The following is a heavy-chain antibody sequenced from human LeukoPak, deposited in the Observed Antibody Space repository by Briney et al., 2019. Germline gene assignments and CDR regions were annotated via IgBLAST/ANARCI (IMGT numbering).Heavy chain of an antibody. CDR1: GFTFSDYW. V-gene: IGHV3-7*04. D-gene: IGHD1-26*01. CDR3: ARAREKWVAFDI. CDR2: IYQNGGEK. Sequence: GGSLRLSCVASGFTFSDYWMSWVRQAPGKGLEWVANIYQNGGEKYFVDPVKGRFTISRDDAKNSLYLQMNSLTADDTAVYYRARAREKWVAFDIWGQGTMVTVSS. J-gene: IGHJ3*02.